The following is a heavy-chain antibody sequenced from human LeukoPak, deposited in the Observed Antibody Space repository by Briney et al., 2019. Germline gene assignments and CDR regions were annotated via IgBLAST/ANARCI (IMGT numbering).Heavy chain of an antibody. CDR1: GFTFSSYS. CDR3: AKVVDYDILTGYPLFDY. V-gene: IGHV3-21*04. Sequence: GGSLRLSCAASGFTFSSYSMNWVRQAPGKGLEWVSSISSSSSYIYYADSVKGRFTISRDNAKNSLYLQMNSLRAEDTAVYYCAKVVDYDILTGYPLFDYWGQGTLVTVSS. J-gene: IGHJ4*02. D-gene: IGHD3-9*01. CDR2: ISSSSSYI.